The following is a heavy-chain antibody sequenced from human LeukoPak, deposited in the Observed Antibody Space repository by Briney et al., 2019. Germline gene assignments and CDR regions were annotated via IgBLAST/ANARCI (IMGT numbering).Heavy chain of an antibody. CDR2: ISSSGRTL. Sequence: GGSLRLSFGASGFTFSDYYMSWIRQSPGKGLEGGSYISSSGRTLYYADSVKGRFTISRDHAKTSLYLQMNSLRAEDTAVYYCSRRTSSSRNFDYWGQGTLVTVSS. CDR3: SRRTSSSRNFDY. CDR1: GFTFSDYY. J-gene: IGHJ4*02. V-gene: IGHV3-11*01. D-gene: IGHD6-6*01.